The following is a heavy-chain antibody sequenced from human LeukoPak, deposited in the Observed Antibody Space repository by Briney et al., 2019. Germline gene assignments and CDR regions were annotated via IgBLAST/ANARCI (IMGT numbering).Heavy chain of an antibody. CDR3: AKAPRGWLHRKYYFDY. CDR2: ISGSGGST. CDR1: GFTFSSYA. V-gene: IGHV3-23*01. J-gene: IGHJ4*02. Sequence: PGGSLRLSCAASGFTFSSYAMSWVRQAPGKGLEWVSAISGSGGSTYYADSVKGRFTISRDNSKNTLYLQMNSLRAEDTAVYYCAKAPRGWLHRKYYFDYWGQGTLVTVSS. D-gene: IGHD5-12*01.